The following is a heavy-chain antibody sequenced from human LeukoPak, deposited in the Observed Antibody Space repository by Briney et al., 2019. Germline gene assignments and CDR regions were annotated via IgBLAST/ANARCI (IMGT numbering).Heavy chain of an antibody. CDR1: GFTFSSYA. V-gene: IGHV3-23*01. D-gene: IGHD3-9*01. J-gene: IGHJ4*02. CDR2: ISGSGGST. Sequence: GGSLRLSCAASGFTFSSYAMSWVRQAPGKGLEWVSAISGSGGSTYYADSVKGRFTISRDNAKNSLYLQMNSLRAEDTAVYYCARETPYYDILTGYYSAYFDYWGQGTLVTVSS. CDR3: ARETPYYDILTGYYSAYFDY.